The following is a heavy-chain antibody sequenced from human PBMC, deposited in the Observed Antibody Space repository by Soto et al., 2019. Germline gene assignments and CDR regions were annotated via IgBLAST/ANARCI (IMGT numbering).Heavy chain of an antibody. J-gene: IGHJ3*02. CDR3: AREGGAVDAFDI. CDR2: ISYDGSNK. D-gene: IGHD1-26*01. Sequence: GGSLRLSCAASGFTFSSYAMHWVRQAPGKGLEWVAVISYDGSNKYYADSVKGRFTISRDNSKNTLYLQMNSLRAEDTAVYYCAREGGAVDAFDIWGQGTMVTVSS. V-gene: IGHV3-30-3*01. CDR1: GFTFSSYA.